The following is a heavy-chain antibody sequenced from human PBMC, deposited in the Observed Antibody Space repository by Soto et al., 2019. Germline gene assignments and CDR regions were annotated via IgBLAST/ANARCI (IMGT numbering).Heavy chain of an antibody. CDR3: ARDHPLPVAGSGWPVWVREYYYYYGLDV. CDR2: IKQDGSEK. J-gene: IGHJ6*02. D-gene: IGHD6-19*01. V-gene: IGHV3-7*01. CDR1: GFTFRSYW. Sequence: GESRRLSCAASGFTFRSYWMSWVRQAPGKGLEGVANIKQDGSEKYYGDAVKGRFTISRDNAKNSLYLQMTSLRAEDTAVYYCARDHPLPVAGSGWPVWVREYYYYYGLDVWGQGTTVTVSS.